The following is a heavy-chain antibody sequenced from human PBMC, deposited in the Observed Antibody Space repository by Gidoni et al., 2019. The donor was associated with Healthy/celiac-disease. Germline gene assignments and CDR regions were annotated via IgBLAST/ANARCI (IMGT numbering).Heavy chain of an antibody. CDR3: ARVGYYDSSGYYNFDY. Sequence: EVQLVEYGGGLVRPGGSLRHSCAASGCTFSSYWMHWVRQAPGKGLVWVSRINSDRSSTSYADSVKVRFTISRDNANNTLYLQMNSLRAEDTAVYYCARVGYYDSSGYYNFDYWGQGTLVTVSS. CDR1: GCTFSSYW. CDR2: INSDRSST. J-gene: IGHJ4*02. D-gene: IGHD3-22*01. V-gene: IGHV3-74*01.